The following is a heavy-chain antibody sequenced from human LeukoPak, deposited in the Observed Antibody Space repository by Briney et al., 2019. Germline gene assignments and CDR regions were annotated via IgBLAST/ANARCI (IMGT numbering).Heavy chain of an antibody. CDR3: ARLWFGNYFDY. J-gene: IGHJ4*02. D-gene: IGHD3-10*01. CDR2: IYSGGST. Sequence: GGSLRLSCAASGFTVSSNYMSWVRQAPGKGLESVSVIYSGGSTYYADSVKGRFTISRDNSKNTLYLQMNSLRAEDTAVYYCARLWFGNYFDYWGQGTLVTVSS. V-gene: IGHV3-66*04. CDR1: GFTVSSNY.